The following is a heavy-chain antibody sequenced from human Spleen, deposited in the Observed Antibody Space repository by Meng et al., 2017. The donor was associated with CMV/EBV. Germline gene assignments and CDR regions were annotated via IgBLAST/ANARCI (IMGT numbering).Heavy chain of an antibody. V-gene: IGHV4-28*05. J-gene: IGHJ3*02. Sequence: SETLSLTCAVSGYSISSSNWWGWIRQPPGKGLEWIGYIYYSGSIYYNPSLKSRVTMSVDTSKNQFSLKLSSVTAADTAVYYCARARGFLPPRDAFDIWGQGTMVTVSS. D-gene: IGHD3-3*01. CDR3: ARARGFLPPRDAFDI. CDR2: IYYSGSI. CDR1: GYSISSSNW.